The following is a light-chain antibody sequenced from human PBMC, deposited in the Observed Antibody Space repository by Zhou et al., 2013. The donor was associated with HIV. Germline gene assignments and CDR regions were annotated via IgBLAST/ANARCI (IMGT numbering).Light chain of an antibody. CDR3: QQSYNTPWT. Sequence: DIQMTQSPSSLSASVGERITITCRASHNIRSSLVWYQHKSGRTPRLLFYNASTLQSGVPSRFSGSGSGTDFTLTINSLQPEDSATYYCQQSYNTPWTFGQGTKVEI. J-gene: IGKJ1*01. V-gene: IGKV1-39*01. CDR2: NAS. CDR1: HNIRSS.